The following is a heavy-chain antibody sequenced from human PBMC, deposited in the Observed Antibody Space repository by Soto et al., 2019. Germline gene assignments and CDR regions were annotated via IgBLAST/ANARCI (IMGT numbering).Heavy chain of an antibody. CDR1: GGSFSSGDYY. CDR2: IQYSGST. CDR3: ARRATTVTYDAFDI. D-gene: IGHD4-17*01. Sequence: SETLSLTCTVSGGSFSSGDYYWSWVRQPPGKGLEWIGHIQYSGSTNYNPSLKSRITISVDTSKNHFSLKLSSVTAADTAVYYCARRATTVTYDAFDIWGQGTMVTVSS. V-gene: IGHV4-30-4*01. J-gene: IGHJ3*02.